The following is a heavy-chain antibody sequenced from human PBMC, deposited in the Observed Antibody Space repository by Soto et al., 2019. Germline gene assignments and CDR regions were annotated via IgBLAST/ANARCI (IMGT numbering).Heavy chain of an antibody. Sequence: SETLSLTCAVYGGSLSGFSCSWIRQPPGKGLEWIGEITHSRSTNYSPSLKSRVTIAVDTSKNQFSLKLNSVSAADTAVYYCARGDYNFWSGYSGDYYSGMDVWGQGTTVTVSS. CDR3: ARGDYNFWSGYSGDYYSGMDV. CDR2: ITHSRST. J-gene: IGHJ6*02. CDR1: GGSLSGFS. D-gene: IGHD3-3*01. V-gene: IGHV4-34*01.